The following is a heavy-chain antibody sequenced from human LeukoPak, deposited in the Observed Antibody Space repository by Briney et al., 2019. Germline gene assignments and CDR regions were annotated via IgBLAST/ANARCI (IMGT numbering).Heavy chain of an antibody. D-gene: IGHD3-10*01. V-gene: IGHV3-30*02. CDR2: IRYDGSYK. CDR3: AKDTYGGLDY. J-gene: IGHJ4*02. Sequence: GGSLRLSCAASGFTFSGSGMHWVRQAPGKGLEWLAFIRYDGSYKYHADSVKGRFAVSRDNSKNTLYLRMDSLRAEDTALYYCAKDTYGGLDYWGQGTLVTVSS. CDR1: GFTFSGSG.